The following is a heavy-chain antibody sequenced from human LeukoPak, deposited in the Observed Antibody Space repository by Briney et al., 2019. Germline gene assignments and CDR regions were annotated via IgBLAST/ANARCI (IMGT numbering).Heavy chain of an antibody. J-gene: IGHJ3*02. CDR1: GGSVSGYY. CDR3: ARRGYDILTGPDDAFDI. Sequence: SETLSLTCAVYGGSVSGYYWNWIRQPPGKGLEWIGESNHSGRTNYNPSLKSRVTISVDTSKNQFSLKLSSVTAADTAVYYCARRGYDILTGPDDAFDIWGQGTMVTVSS. D-gene: IGHD3-9*01. CDR2: SNHSGRT. V-gene: IGHV4-34*01.